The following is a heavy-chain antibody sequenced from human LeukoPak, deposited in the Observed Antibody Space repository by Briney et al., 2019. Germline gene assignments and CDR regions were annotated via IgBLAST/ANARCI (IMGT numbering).Heavy chain of an antibody. CDR1: GFTFSSYG. Sequence: PGGSLRLSCAASGFTFSSYGMHWVRQAPGKGLEWVAVISYDGSNKYYADSVKGRFTISRDNSKNTLYLQMNSMRAEDTAVYYRAKEYCSSTSCYPVYYYYYGMDVWGKGTTVTVSS. CDR2: ISYDGSNK. D-gene: IGHD2-2*01. J-gene: IGHJ6*04. CDR3: AKEYCSSTSCYPVYYYYYGMDV. V-gene: IGHV3-30*18.